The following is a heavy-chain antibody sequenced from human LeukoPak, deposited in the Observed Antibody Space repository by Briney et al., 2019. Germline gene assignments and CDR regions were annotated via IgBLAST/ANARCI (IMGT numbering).Heavy chain of an antibody. CDR2: INPNSGGT. D-gene: IGHD5-18*01. J-gene: IGHJ6*03. CDR3: ARGDTAMVGYYYYYYMDV. Sequence: ASVKVSCKASGYTFTGYYMHWVRQAPGQGLEWMGWINPNSGGTNYAQKFQGRVTMTRDTSISTAYMELSRLRSDDTAVYYCARGDTAMVGYYYYYYMDVWGKGTTVTVSS. V-gene: IGHV1-2*02. CDR1: GYTFTGYY.